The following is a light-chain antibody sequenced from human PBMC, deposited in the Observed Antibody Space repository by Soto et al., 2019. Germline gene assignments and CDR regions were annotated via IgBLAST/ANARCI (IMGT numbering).Light chain of an antibody. CDR1: SSDVGAYNY. CDR3: SSYAGSNIV. V-gene: IGLV2-8*01. CDR2: EVS. J-gene: IGLJ2*01. Sequence: QSALTKPPSASGSPGQSVTISCTGTSSDVGAYNYVSWYQQHPGKAPKLMIYEVSKRPSGVPDRFSGSKSGNTASLTVSGLQAEDEADYYCSSYAGSNIVFGGGTKLTVL.